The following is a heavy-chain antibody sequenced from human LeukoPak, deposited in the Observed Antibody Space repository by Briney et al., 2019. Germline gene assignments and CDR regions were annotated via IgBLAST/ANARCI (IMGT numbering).Heavy chain of an antibody. Sequence: GGSLRLSCAASGFTFSSYWMHWVRQAPGKGLVWVSRINSDGSSTSYADSVNGQFNISRDNANNTLYLQMNSLRAEYTAVYYCARARGSARFDYWGQGTLVTVSS. D-gene: IGHD1-26*01. CDR2: INSDGSST. J-gene: IGHJ4*02. CDR3: ARARGSARFDY. CDR1: GFTFSSYW. V-gene: IGHV3-74*01.